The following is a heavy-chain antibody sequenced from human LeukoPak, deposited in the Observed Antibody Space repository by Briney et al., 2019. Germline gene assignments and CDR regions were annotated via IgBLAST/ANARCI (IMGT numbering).Heavy chain of an antibody. CDR1: GGSISSSSYY. CDR3: ARGPYDSSLDY. CDR2: IYYSGST. J-gene: IGHJ4*02. V-gene: IGHV4-39*07. D-gene: IGHD3-22*01. Sequence: SETLSLTCTVSGGSISSSSYYWGWIRQPPGKGLEWIGSIYYSGSTYYNPSLKSRVTISVDTSKNQFSLKLSSVTAADTAVYYCARGPYDSSLDYWGQGTLVTVSS.